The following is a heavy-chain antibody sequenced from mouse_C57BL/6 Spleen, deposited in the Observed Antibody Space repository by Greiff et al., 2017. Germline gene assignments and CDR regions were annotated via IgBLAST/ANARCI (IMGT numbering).Heavy chain of an antibody. CDR3: ARMGSPYYAMDY. J-gene: IGHJ4*01. Sequence: QVQLKQPGAELVRPGSSVKLSCKASGYTFTSYWMDWVKQRPGQGLEWIGNIYPSDSETHYNQKFKDKATFTVDKSSSTAYMQLSILTSEDSAVYYCARMGSPYYAMDYWGQGTSVTVSS. CDR2: IYPSDSET. CDR1: GYTFTSYW. V-gene: IGHV1-61*01.